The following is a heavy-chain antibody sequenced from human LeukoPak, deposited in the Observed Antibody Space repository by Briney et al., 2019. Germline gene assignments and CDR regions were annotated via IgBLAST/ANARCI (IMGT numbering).Heavy chain of an antibody. CDR3: AKDAAGPEY. Sequence: GGSLRLSCAASGFTFSSYAMSWVRQAPGKGLECISFIGASGGSTYYADSVKGRFTISRDNSKNTLYLQMNSLRVEDTAIYYCAKDAAGPEYWGQGTLVTVSS. CDR1: GFTFSSYA. CDR2: IGASGGST. D-gene: IGHD6-13*01. V-gene: IGHV3-23*01. J-gene: IGHJ4*02.